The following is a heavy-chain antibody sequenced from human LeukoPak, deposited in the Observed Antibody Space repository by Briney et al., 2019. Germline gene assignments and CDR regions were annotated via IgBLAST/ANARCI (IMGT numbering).Heavy chain of an antibody. J-gene: IGHJ6*02. CDR3: ARLGSSRSPRHGMDV. CDR1: GYSFTSYW. V-gene: IGHV5-51*01. CDR2: IYPGDSDT. D-gene: IGHD6-13*01. Sequence: GESLKISCKGSGYSFTSYWIGWVRQMPGKGLEWMGIIYPGDSDTRYSPSFQGQVTISADKSISTAYLQWSSLKASDTAMYYCARLGSSRSPRHGMDVWGQGTTVTVSS.